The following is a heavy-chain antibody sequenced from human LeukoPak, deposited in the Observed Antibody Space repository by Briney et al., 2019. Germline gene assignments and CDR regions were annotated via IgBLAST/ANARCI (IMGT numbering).Heavy chain of an antibody. CDR1: GDSFSSVTDY. D-gene: IGHD6-19*01. V-gene: IGHV4-39*07. CDR2: VDYSGGT. Sequence: SETLSLTCTVSGDSFSSVTDYWAWIRQPPGKGLEWIASVDYSGGTYYNPSLESRVAISADMSRNQFSLKLTSVTGADTAVYYCAGERGEEYSSGWYKTNYFDNWGQGIRVTVSS. CDR3: AGERGEEYSSGWYKTNYFDN. J-gene: IGHJ4*02.